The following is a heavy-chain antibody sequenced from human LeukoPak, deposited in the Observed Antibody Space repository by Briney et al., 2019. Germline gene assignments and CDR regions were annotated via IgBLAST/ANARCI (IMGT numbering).Heavy chain of an antibody. CDR3: ARDGIVVPAAMEPTTLPFYYGMDV. J-gene: IGHJ6*02. Sequence: GGSLRLSCAASGFTFSSYWMSWVRQAPGKGLEWVANIKQDGSEKYYVDSVKGRFTISRDNAKNSLYLQMNSLRAEDTAVYYCARDGIVVPAAMEPTTLPFYYGMDVWGQGTTVTVSS. CDR1: GFTFSSYW. V-gene: IGHV3-7*01. CDR2: IKQDGSEK. D-gene: IGHD2-2*01.